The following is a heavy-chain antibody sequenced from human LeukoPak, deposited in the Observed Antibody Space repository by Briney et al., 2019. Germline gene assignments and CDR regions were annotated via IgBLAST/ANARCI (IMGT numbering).Heavy chain of an antibody. J-gene: IGHJ5*02. Sequence: SVKVSCKASGGTFSSYAISWVRQAPGQGLEWMGRIIPILGIANYAQKFQGRVTITADNSTSTAYMELSSLRSEDTAVYYRARSGGLFDPWGQGTLVTVSS. CDR3: ARSGGLFDP. CDR1: GGTFSSYA. D-gene: IGHD4-23*01. V-gene: IGHV1-69*04. CDR2: IIPILGIA.